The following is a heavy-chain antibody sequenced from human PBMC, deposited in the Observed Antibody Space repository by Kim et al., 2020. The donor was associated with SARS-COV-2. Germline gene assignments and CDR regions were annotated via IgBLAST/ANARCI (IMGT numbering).Heavy chain of an antibody. Sequence: GGSLRLSCAASGFTFSTYSMDWVRQAPGKGLEWVSSISSSSSYIYYGDSVKGRFTISRDNAKNSLYLQMNSLRAEDTAVYYCAIDRREYSISVGPYYYYYCMDVWGQGTTVTVSS. CDR2: ISSSSSYI. V-gene: IGHV3-21*01. D-gene: IGHD6-13*01. CDR1: GFTFSTYS. J-gene: IGHJ6*02. CDR3: AIDRREYSISVGPYYYYYCMDV.